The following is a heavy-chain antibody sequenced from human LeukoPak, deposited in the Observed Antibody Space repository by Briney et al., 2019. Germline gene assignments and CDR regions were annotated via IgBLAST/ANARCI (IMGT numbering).Heavy chain of an antibody. D-gene: IGHD2-15*01. Sequence: PSETLSLTCTVSGGSITNYYWTWIRQPPGKGLEWIGYIHYSGSTNYNPSLKSRVTISIDTSKNQFSLKLSSVTAADTAVYYCAYSTGRGYFDYWGQGTLVTVSS. CDR2: IHYSGST. V-gene: IGHV4-59*08. CDR1: GGSITNYY. J-gene: IGHJ4*02. CDR3: AYSTGRGYFDY.